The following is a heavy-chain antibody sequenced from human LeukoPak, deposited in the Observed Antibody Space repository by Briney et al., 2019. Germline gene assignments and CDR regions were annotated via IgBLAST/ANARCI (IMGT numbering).Heavy chain of an antibody. CDR3: ARTKQWLAFDI. CDR1: GDSISSYY. D-gene: IGHD6-19*01. J-gene: IGHJ3*02. CDR2: IYNSVNI. Sequence: PSETLSLTCTVSGDSISSYYWSWIRLAPGKGPEWIGNIYNSVNINYNPALKSRVTILIDTSKNQLSLTLSSMTAADTAVYYCARTKQWLAFDIWGQGTTVTVSS. V-gene: IGHV4-59*01.